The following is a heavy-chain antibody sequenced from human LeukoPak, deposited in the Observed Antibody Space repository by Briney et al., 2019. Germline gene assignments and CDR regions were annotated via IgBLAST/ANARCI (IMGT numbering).Heavy chain of an antibody. Sequence: SETLSLTCTVSAVSISGSYWTWIRQSPGQGLEWIGYIYYSGSTNYNPSLKSRVTISVDTSKTQFSLKLRSVTAADTAVYYCARAKVTYYYDGSGYYYFGNWGPGTLVTVSS. D-gene: IGHD3-22*01. CDR2: IYYSGST. J-gene: IGHJ4*02. V-gene: IGHV4-59*01. CDR3: ARAKVTYYYDGSGYYYFGN. CDR1: AVSISGSY.